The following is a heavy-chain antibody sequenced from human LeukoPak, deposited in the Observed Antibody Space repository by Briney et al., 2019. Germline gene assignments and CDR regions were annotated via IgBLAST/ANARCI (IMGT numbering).Heavy chain of an antibody. CDR2: INSDGSST. CDR1: GFTFSSYW. Sequence: GGSLRLSCAASGFTFSSYWMHWVRQAPGKGLVWVSRINSDGSSTSYADSVKGRFTISRDNAKNTLYLQMNSLRAEDTAVYYCARVGALPRSRGYRLSFDYWGQGTLVTVSS. V-gene: IGHV3-74*01. D-gene: IGHD3-22*01. J-gene: IGHJ4*02. CDR3: ARVGALPRSRGYRLSFDY.